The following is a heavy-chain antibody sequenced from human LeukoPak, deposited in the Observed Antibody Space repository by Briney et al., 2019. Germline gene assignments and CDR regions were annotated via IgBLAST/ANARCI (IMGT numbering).Heavy chain of an antibody. Sequence: GESLKISCKGSGYSFTSYWIGWVRQMPGKGLEWMGIIYPGDSDTRYSPSFQGQVTISADKSISTAYLQWSSLKASDTAMYYCARQGSYYGSGSYYLGTPASVQGFRDYWGQGTLVTVSS. CDR3: ARQGSYYGSGSYYLGTPASVQGFRDY. D-gene: IGHD3-10*01. CDR2: IYPGDSDT. V-gene: IGHV5-51*01. CDR1: GYSFTSYW. J-gene: IGHJ4*02.